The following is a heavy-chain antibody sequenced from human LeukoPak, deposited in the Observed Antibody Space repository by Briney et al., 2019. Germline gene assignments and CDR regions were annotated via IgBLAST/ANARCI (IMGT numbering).Heavy chain of an antibody. CDR1: GGTFSSYA. CDR2: IIPIFGTA. D-gene: IGHD6-13*01. CDR3: ARPSLYSGSTKNYYMDV. V-gene: IGHV1-69*13. J-gene: IGHJ6*03. Sequence: ASVKVSCKASGGTFSSYAISWVRQAPGQGLEWMGGIIPIFGTANYAQKFQGRVTITADESTSTAYMELSSLRSEDTAVYYCARPSLYSGSTKNYYMDVWGKGTTVTISS.